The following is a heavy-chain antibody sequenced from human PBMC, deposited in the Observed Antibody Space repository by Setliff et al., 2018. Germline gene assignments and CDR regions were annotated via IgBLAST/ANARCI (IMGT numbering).Heavy chain of an antibody. CDR2: INQDGSQK. Sequence: SLRLSCAASGFTFSSYWMSWVRQAPGKGLEWVANINQDGSQKYYVDSVKGRFTISRDNAKNSLYLQMNSLRAEDTAVYYCARIAAAATTFDYWGQGTLVTVSS. CDR3: ARIAAAATTFDY. J-gene: IGHJ4*02. V-gene: IGHV3-7*01. CDR1: GFTFSSYW. D-gene: IGHD6-13*01.